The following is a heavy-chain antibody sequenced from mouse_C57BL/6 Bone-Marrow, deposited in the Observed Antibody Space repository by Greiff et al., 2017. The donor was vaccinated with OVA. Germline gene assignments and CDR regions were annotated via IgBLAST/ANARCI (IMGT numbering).Heavy chain of an antibody. Sequence: VQLQQSGPGLVQPSQCLSITCTVSGFSLTSYCVHWVRQPPGKGLEWLGVIWSGGSTDYNAAFISRLGISTDNSKSQVFFKMNSLQADDTAIYYCAKIRDGYPWYFDVWGTGTTVTVSS. CDR2: IWSGGST. V-gene: IGHV2-4*01. D-gene: IGHD2-3*01. CDR1: GFSLTSYC. CDR3: AKIRDGYPWYFDV. J-gene: IGHJ1*03.